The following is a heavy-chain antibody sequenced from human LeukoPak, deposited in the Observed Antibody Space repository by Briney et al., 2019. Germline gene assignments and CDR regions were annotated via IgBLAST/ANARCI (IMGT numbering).Heavy chain of an antibody. V-gene: IGHV3-30*03. CDR3: ARDRELNTADY. J-gene: IGHJ4*02. D-gene: IGHD4-17*01. Sequence: GGSLRLPCAPSGYSFSNYGMQWVRQAPGRGLEWVAAISYDGSNKYYTDSVKGRFTISRDNSKNTLYLHMDSLRAEDTAVYYCARDRELNTADYWGQGTLVTVSS. CDR1: GYSFSNYG. CDR2: ISYDGSNK.